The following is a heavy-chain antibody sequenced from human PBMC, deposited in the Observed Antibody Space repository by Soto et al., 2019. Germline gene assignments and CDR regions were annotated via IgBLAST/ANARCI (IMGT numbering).Heavy chain of an antibody. CDR3: ARATSYYDFWSGYSVPTYWFDP. V-gene: IGHV6-1*01. CDR1: GDSVSSNSAA. CDR2: TYYRSKWYN. D-gene: IGHD3-3*01. Sequence: SQTLSLTCAISGDSVSSNSAAWNWIRQSPSRGLEWLGRTYYRSKWYNDYAVSVKSRITINPDTSKNQFSLQLNSVTPEDTAVYYCARATSYYDFWSGYSVPTYWFDPWGQGTLVTVSS. J-gene: IGHJ5*02.